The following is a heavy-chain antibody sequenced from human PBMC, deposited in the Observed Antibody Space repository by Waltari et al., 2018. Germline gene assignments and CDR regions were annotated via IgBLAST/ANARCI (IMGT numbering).Heavy chain of an antibody. CDR2: IYYSGST. Sequence: QVQLQESGPGLVKPSETLSLTCTVSGGSISSYYWSWIRQPPGKGLEWIGYIYYSGSTNYNPYLKSRVTISVDTSKNQFSLKLSSVTAADTAVDYCARGGEVYGSGRKYMDVWGKGTTVTVSS. D-gene: IGHD3-10*01. J-gene: IGHJ6*03. V-gene: IGHV4-59*01. CDR3: ARGGEVYGSGRKYMDV. CDR1: GGSISSYY.